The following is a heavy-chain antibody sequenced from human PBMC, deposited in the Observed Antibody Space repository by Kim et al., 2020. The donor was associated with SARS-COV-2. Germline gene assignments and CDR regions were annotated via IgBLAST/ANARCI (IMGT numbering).Heavy chain of an antibody. Sequence: ASVKVSCKASGYTFTSYAMNWVRQAPGQGLEWMGWINTNTGNPTYAQGFTGRFVFSLDTSVSTAYLQISSLKAEDTAVYYCARALQGAWYCGGDCFIPVGYWGQGTLVTVSS. J-gene: IGHJ4*02. D-gene: IGHD2-21*02. V-gene: IGHV7-4-1*02. CDR3: ARALQGAWYCGGDCFIPVGY. CDR2: INTNTGNP. CDR1: GYTFTSYA.